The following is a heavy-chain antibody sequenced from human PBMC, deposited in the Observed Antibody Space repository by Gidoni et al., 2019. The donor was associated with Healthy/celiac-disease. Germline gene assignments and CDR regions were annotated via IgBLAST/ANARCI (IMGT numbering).Heavy chain of an antibody. Sequence: QVQLVESGGGVVRPGRSLRLYCAASGFTFGSYAMHWVCQAPGKGLEWVAVISYDGSNKYYADSVKGRFTISRDNSKNTLYLQMNSLRAEDTAVYYCATEVVAVNDYWGQGTLVTVSS. CDR2: ISYDGSNK. J-gene: IGHJ4*02. CDR1: GFTFGSYA. CDR3: ATEVVAVNDY. D-gene: IGHD2-15*01. V-gene: IGHV3-30-3*01.